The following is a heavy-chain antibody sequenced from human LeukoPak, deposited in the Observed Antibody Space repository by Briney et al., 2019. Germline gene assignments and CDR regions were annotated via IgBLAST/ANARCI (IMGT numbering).Heavy chain of an antibody. CDR2: IYTSGST. V-gene: IGHV4-4*07. D-gene: IGHD6-13*01. CDR3: ARDLMGIAYRGAFYY. CDR1: GASISSYY. J-gene: IGHJ4*02. Sequence: SETLSLTCSVSGASISSYYWSWIRQPAGKGLEWIGRIYTSGSTNYNPSLKSRVTISVDTSKNQFSPKLSSVTAADTAVYYCARDLMGIAYRGAFYYWGQGTLVTVSS.